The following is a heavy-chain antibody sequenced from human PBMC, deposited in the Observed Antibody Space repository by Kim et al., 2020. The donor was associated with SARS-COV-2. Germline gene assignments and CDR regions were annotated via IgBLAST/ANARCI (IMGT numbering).Heavy chain of an antibody. J-gene: IGHJ4*02. CDR1: GYTLTELS. CDR3: ATDLFTMVRGVIGRVY. CDR2: FDPEDGET. Sequence: ASVKVSCKVSGYTLTELSMHWVRQAPGKGLEWMGGFDPEDGETIYAQKFQGRVTMTEDTSTDTAYMELSSLRSEDTAVYYCATDLFTMVRGVIGRVYWGQGTLVTVSS. D-gene: IGHD3-10*01. V-gene: IGHV1-24*01.